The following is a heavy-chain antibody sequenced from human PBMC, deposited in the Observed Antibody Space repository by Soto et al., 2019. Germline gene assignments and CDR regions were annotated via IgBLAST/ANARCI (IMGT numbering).Heavy chain of an antibody. V-gene: IGHV4-39*01. CDR2: IYYSGST. CDR3: ARMPGFGSEPRMDV. Sequence: SETLSLTCTVSGGSISSSSYYWGWIRQPPGKGLEWIGSIYYSGSTYYNPSLKSRVTISVDTSKNQFSLKLSSVTAADTAGYYCARMPGFGSEPRMDVGGQGPRVTVS. J-gene: IGHJ6*02. CDR1: GGSISSSSYY. D-gene: IGHD3-3*01.